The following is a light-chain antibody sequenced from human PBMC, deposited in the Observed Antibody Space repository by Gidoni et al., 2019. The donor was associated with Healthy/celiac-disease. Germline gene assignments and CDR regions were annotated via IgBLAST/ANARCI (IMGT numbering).Light chain of an antibody. CDR3: QQRSNWPVT. V-gene: IGKV3-11*01. CDR1: QRVSSY. J-gene: IGKJ3*01. CDR2: DAS. Sequence: EIVLTQSPATLSLSPGERATLSCRASQRVSSYLAWYQQKPGQAPRLLIYDASNMSTGIPARFSGSGSGTDFTLTISSLEPEDFAVYYCQQRSNWPVTFGPGTKVDIK.